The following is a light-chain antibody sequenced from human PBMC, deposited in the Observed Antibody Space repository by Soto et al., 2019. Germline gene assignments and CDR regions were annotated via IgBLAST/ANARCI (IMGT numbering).Light chain of an antibody. Sequence: QSVVTQPGTVSGSPWQAVTISCTETSSDVGDYNYVSWYQQHPGKAPKLIISEVSNRPSGVSNRFSGSKSGNTASLTISGLQAGDEADYYCCSYTSTSTRVFGTGTKVTVL. CDR1: SSDVGDYNY. CDR2: EVS. V-gene: IGLV2-14*01. CDR3: CSYTSTSTRV. J-gene: IGLJ1*01.